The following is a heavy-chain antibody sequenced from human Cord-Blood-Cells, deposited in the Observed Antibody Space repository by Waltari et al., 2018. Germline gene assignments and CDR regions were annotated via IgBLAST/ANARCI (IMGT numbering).Heavy chain of an antibody. D-gene: IGHD5-12*01. CDR3: AREERVATIDY. CDR1: GFTFSSYG. Sequence: QVQLVESGGGVVQPGRSLRLSCAASGFTFSSYGMHWFPQAPGKGQEWVAFIWYDGSNKSYADSVKGLFTISREYSLNTLYLQMNSLRAEDSAVYYWAREERVATIDYWGQGTLGTVSS. CDR2: IWYDGSNK. J-gene: IGHJ4*02. V-gene: IGHV3-33*01.